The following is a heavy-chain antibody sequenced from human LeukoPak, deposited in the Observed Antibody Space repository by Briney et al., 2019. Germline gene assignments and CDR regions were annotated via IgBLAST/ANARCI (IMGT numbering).Heavy chain of an antibody. D-gene: IGHD2-15*01. CDR2: SDLEDYDT. J-gene: IGHJ6*02. CDR3: ATGVAAEMRGLDV. Sequence: ASVKVSCNVAGYRLTDLSIHWVRPAPGKGLEWMGGSDLEDYDTIYAQDFQDRVTLTEDTSTDTAYMELSSLRSDDTAVYYCATGVAAEMRGLDVWGQGTTVIVSS. CDR1: GYRLTDLS. V-gene: IGHV1-24*01.